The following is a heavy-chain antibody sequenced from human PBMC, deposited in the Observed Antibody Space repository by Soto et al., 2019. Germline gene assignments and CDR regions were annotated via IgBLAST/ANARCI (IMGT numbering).Heavy chain of an antibody. CDR2: ISDSGNYI. CDR1: GFNFRGSS. D-gene: IGHD6-13*01. V-gene: IGHV3-21*06. CDR3: ASSSSYYYLN. Sequence: EVQLVESGGGLVKPGGSLRLSYAASGFNFRGSSMNWVRQTPGKRLEWVAAISDSGNYIKYADSVKGRFTISRDNAKNSLYLQMNSLRVEDTAVYYCASSSSYYYLNWGQGTLVTVSS. J-gene: IGHJ4*02.